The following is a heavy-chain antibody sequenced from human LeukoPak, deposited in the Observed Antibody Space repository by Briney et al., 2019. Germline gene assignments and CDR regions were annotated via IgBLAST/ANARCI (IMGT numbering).Heavy chain of an antibody. CDR3: ASRTWTGAGYYAFDI. Sequence: GGSLRLSCAASGFTFTNYAVSWVRQAPGRGLEWVSAEGSRGGTYYADSVRGRFTISRDNSDNTLSLQMNSLRVEDTAVYFCASRTWTGAGYYAFDIWGQGTMVTVSS. D-gene: IGHD3/OR15-3a*01. J-gene: IGHJ3*02. CDR1: GFTFTNYA. CDR2: EGSRGGT. V-gene: IGHV3-23*01.